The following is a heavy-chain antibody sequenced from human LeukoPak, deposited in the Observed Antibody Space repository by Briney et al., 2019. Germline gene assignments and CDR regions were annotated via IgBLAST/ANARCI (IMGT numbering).Heavy chain of an antibody. Sequence: GGSLRLSCAASGFTFDDYAMHWVRQAPGKGLEWVSGISWNSGSIGYADSVKGRFTISRDNAKNSLYLQMNSLRAEDTALYYCAKDRGYSGYDYAYFDYWGQGTLVTVSS. J-gene: IGHJ4*02. CDR2: ISWNSGSI. CDR3: AKDRGYSGYDYAYFDY. D-gene: IGHD5-12*01. V-gene: IGHV3-9*01. CDR1: GFTFDDYA.